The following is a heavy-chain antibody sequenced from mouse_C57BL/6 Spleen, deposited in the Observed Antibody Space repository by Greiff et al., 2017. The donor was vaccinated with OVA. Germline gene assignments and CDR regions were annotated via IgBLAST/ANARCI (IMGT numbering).Heavy chain of an antibody. CDR2: IDPSDSYT. D-gene: IGHD2-4*01. J-gene: IGHJ1*03. CDR1: GYTFTSYW. CDR3: ATPYDYDAGWYFDV. V-gene: IGHV1-69*01. Sequence: VQLQQPGAELVMPGASVKLSCKASGYTFTSYWMHWVKQRPGQGLEWIGEIDPSDSYTNYNQKFKGKSTLTVDKSSSTAYMQLSSLTSEDSAVYYGATPYDYDAGWYFDVWGTGTTVTVSS.